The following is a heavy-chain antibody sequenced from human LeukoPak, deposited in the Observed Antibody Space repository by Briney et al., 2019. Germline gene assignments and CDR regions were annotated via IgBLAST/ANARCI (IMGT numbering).Heavy chain of an antibody. J-gene: IGHJ4*02. CDR1: GFTFSNYF. CDR2: VDANGNTA. D-gene: IGHD3-10*01. Sequence: GGSLRLSCAASGFTFSNYFMHWVRQAPGKGLVWVSHVDANGNTATYADSVKGRFTISRDNAKNTLYLQMNSLRAEDTAVYYCAKLLWFGETTSGNYWGQGTLVTVSS. V-gene: IGHV3-74*01. CDR3: AKLLWFGETTSGNY.